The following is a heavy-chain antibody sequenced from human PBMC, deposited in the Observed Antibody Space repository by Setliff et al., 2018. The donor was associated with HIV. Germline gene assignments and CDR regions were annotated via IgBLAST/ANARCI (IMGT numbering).Heavy chain of an antibody. J-gene: IGHJ4*02. Sequence: SETLSLTCAVYGGSFNGCSWSWMRQPPGKGLEWIGEISRSGSTTYHPSLKSRLTISVDASKRHFSLKLSSVTAADTAVYYCARTMAVPATQPFDYWGQGTLVTVSS. D-gene: IGHD2-15*01. CDR3: ARTMAVPATQPFDY. CDR1: GGSFNGCS. CDR2: ISRSGST. V-gene: IGHV4-34*01.